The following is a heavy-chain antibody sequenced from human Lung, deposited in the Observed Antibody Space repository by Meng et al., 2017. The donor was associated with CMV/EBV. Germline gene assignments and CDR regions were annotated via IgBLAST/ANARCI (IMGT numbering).Heavy chain of an antibody. V-gene: IGHV1-69*05. D-gene: IGHD3-16*02. J-gene: IGHJ4*02. CDR2: ITPAIETA. Sequence: SXXVSXKASGGTFRSTSLMWVRQAPGQGLEWMGGITPAIETADYAQKFRDRVTITTDDSATKAYMEMNSLRSEDAAVYFCAGGANSTGGGVIIWPLEDWXQGTLVTVSS. CDR1: GGTFRSTS. CDR3: AGGANSTGGGVIIWPLED.